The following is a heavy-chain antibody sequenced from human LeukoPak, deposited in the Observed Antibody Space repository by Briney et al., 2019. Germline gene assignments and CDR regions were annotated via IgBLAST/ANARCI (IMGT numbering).Heavy chain of an antibody. J-gene: IGHJ4*02. Sequence: GGSLRLSCAASGFTSSSYEMNWVRQAPGKGLEWVSYISSSGSTIYYADSVKGRFTISRDNAKNSLYLQMNCLRTEDMGVYYCARSGQEMVEGESQFDYWGQGTLVTVSS. CDR2: ISSSGSTI. V-gene: IGHV3-48*03. CDR3: ARSGQEMVEGESQFDY. CDR1: GFTSSSYE. D-gene: IGHD6-13*01.